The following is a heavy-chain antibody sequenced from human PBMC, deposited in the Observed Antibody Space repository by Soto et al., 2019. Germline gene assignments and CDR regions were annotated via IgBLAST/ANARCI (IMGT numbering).Heavy chain of an antibody. CDR3: ARLSRRASVPGDY. Sequence: SETLSLTCTVSGGSISSRSYFWGWIRQPPGKGLEWIGSIYYSGTAYYTPSLKSRVAISVDTSKNQFSLKLSSVTAADTAVFYCARLSRRASVPGDYWGQGTLVTVSS. V-gene: IGHV4-39*01. D-gene: IGHD6-19*01. CDR2: IYYSGTA. J-gene: IGHJ4*02. CDR1: GGSISSRSYF.